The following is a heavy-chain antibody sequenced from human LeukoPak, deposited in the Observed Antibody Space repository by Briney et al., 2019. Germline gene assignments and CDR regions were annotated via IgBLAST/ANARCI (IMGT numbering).Heavy chain of an antibody. CDR3: ARDSRRDRNPNLLTCDY. CDR2: INPNSGGT. D-gene: IGHD5-24*01. Sequence: GASVKVSCKASGYTFTGYYMHWVRQAPGQGLEWMGWINPNSGGTNYAQKIQDRVTMTRATSISSAYMELSRLKFDDTAVYYCARDSRRDRNPNLLTCDYWGQGTLVTVSS. J-gene: IGHJ4*02. V-gene: IGHV1-2*02. CDR1: GYTFTGYY.